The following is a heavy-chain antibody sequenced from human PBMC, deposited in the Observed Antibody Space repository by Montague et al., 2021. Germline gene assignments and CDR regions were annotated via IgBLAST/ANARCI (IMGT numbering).Heavy chain of an antibody. D-gene: IGHD2-21*02. CDR2: IYYSANT. V-gene: IGHV4-39*01. J-gene: IGHJ5*02. Sequence: SETLSLTCTVSGASISSSRYYWGWIRQHPGKGLEWIGNIYYSANTYYNPSLKSRLSISVDTTKNQFSLRLTSVTAADTAVYHCARVDCDGDCYTFDPWGQGTRVTVSS. CDR3: ARVDCDGDCYTFDP. CDR1: GASISSSRYY.